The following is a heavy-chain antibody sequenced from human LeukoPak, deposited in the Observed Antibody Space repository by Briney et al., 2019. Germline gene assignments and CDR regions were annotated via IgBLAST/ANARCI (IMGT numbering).Heavy chain of an antibody. CDR2: ISSSSSTI. CDR3: ARGWQLVPDY. CDR1: GFTFSSYS. Sequence: GGSLRLSCAASGFTFSSYSMNWVRQAPGKGLEWVSYISSSSSTIYYADSVKGRFTISRDNAKNSLYLQMNSLRAEDTAVYYCARGWQLVPDYWGQGTLVTVSS. D-gene: IGHD6-13*01. J-gene: IGHJ4*02. V-gene: IGHV3-48*01.